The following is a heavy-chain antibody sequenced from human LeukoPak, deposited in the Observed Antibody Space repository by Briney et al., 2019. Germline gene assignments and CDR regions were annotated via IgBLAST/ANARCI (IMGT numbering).Heavy chain of an antibody. CDR2: ISGSGGST. D-gene: IGHD4-17*01. Sequence: GGSLRLSCAASGVTFSSYAMSWGREAPGKGREWGSAISGSGGSTYYADAVKGGFTISRDNSKITLYLQMNSLRAEDTAVYYCAVPYGDYGNVFDYWGQGTLVTVSS. CDR3: AVPYGDYGNVFDY. V-gene: IGHV3-23*01. CDR1: GVTFSSYA. J-gene: IGHJ4*02.